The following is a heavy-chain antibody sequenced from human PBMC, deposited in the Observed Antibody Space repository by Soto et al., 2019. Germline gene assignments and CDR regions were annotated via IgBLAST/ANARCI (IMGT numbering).Heavy chain of an antibody. Sequence: PSETLSLTCTVSGGSVSSPDYYWGWIRQPPGKGLEWIAYVYYSGSANYDPSLKSRVTISVDRSKNQFSLKLKSVTAADTAVYYCARDRAWASDKYGMDVWGQGTTVTVSS. J-gene: IGHJ6*02. V-gene: IGHV4-61*08. CDR3: ARDRAWASDKYGMDV. D-gene: IGHD6-6*01. CDR1: GGSVSSPDYY. CDR2: VYYSGSA.